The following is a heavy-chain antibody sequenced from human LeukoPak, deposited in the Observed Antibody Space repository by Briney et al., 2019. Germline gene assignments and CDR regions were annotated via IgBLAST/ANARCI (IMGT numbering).Heavy chain of an antibody. CDR3: TTGRTSSSKDWFDP. CDR2: IKSRTDGGTT. D-gene: IGHD6-6*01. CDR1: GLTFSNAR. J-gene: IGHJ5*02. V-gene: IGHV3-15*01. Sequence: GGSLRLSCVASGLTFSNARMSWVRQAPGKGLEWVGRIKSRTDGGTTNYAAPVKGRFTLSRDDPKNTLYLQMNSLTTDDTAVYYCTTGRTSSSKDWFDPWGQGTLVTVSS.